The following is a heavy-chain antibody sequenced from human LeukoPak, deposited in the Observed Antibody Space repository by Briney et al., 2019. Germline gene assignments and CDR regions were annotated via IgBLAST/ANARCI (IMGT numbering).Heavy chain of an antibody. CDR2: IYYSGST. Sequence: SETLSLTCTVYGGSISSYYWSWIRQPPGKGLEWIGYIYYSGSTNYNPSLKSRVTISVDTSKNQFSLKLSSVTAADTAVYYCARVRVGATSYSFDYWGQGTLVTVSS. V-gene: IGHV4-59*01. J-gene: IGHJ4*02. CDR3: ARVRVGATSYSFDY. D-gene: IGHD1-26*01. CDR1: GGSISSYY.